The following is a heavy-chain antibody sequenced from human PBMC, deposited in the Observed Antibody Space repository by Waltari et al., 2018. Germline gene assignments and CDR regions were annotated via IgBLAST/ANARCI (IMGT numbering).Heavy chain of an antibody. J-gene: IGHJ3*02. Sequence: QVQLQESGPGLVKPSETLSLTCTVSGGSISSYYWSWIRQPAGKGLEWNGRIYSNGGSNYNPFLKSRVTMSVDTSKNQFSLKLSSVTAADTAVYYCARESCSSTSCYTDASDAFDIWGQGTMVTVSS. CDR2: IYSNGGS. V-gene: IGHV4-4*07. CDR1: GGSISSYY. D-gene: IGHD2-2*02. CDR3: ARESCSSTSCYTDASDAFDI.